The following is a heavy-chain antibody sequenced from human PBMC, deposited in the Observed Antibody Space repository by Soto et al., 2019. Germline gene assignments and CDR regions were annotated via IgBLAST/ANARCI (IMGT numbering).Heavy chain of an antibody. Sequence: SVKVSCKASGGTFSSYAISWVRQAPGQGLEWMGGIIPIFGTANYAQKFQGRVTITADESTSTAYMELSSLRSEDTAVYYCARDVRDCSSNSCRYYFDYWGQGTLVTVSS. CDR1: GGTFSSYA. D-gene: IGHD2-2*01. J-gene: IGHJ4*02. CDR2: IIPIFGTA. CDR3: ARDVRDCSSNSCRYYFDY. V-gene: IGHV1-69*13.